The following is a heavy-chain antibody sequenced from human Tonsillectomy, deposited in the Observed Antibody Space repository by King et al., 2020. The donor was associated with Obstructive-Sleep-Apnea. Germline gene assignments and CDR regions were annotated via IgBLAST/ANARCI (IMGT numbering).Heavy chain of an antibody. D-gene: IGHD3-22*01. CDR1: GGSISSYY. J-gene: IGHJ4*02. CDR3: ARDRLGLPIDY. V-gene: IGHV4-59*01. Sequence: QLQESGPGLVKPSETLSLTCTVSGGSISSYYWSWIRQPPGKGLEWIGYIYYSGANNYNPSLKSRVTISVDTSKNQFSLKLSSVTAADTAVYYCARDRLGLPIDYWGQGTLVTVSS. CDR2: IYYSGAN.